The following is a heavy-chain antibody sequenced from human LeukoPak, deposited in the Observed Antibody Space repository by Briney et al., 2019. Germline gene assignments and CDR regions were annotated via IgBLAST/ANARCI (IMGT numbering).Heavy chain of an antibody. CDR1: GYSISSGYY. V-gene: IGHV4-38-2*02. CDR3: ARVHSWSGPDF. CDR2: IYHSGST. D-gene: IGHD3-3*01. J-gene: IGHJ4*02. Sequence: SETLSLTCTVSGYSISSGYYWGCIRQPPGKGLEWIGSIYHSGSTYYSPSLKSRVSISIDTSKHQFSLNLSSVTAADTAIYSCARVHSWSGPDFWGQGTLVTVSS.